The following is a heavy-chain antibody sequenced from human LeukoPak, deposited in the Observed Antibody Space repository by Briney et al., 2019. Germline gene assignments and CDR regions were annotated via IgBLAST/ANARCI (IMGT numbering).Heavy chain of an antibody. CDR3: ARVQAAWEEYGMDV. CDR2: IYRGGST. J-gene: IGHJ6*02. CDR1: GFTVSSIY. V-gene: IGHV3-53*01. Sequence: GGSLRLSCAASGFTVSSIYMSWVRQAPGKGLEWVSIIYRGGSTYYADSVKGRFAVSRDNSKNTLYLQMNSLRAEDTAVYYCARVQAAWEEYGMDVWGQGTTVTVSS. D-gene: IGHD1-26*01.